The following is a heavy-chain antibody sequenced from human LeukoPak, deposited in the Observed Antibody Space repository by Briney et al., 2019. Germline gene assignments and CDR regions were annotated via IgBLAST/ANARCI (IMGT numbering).Heavy chain of an antibody. J-gene: IGHJ4*02. CDR2: ISSSSSYI. Sequence: GGSLRLSCVGSGFTFSNYWMSWVRQAPGKGLEWVSSISSSSSYIYYADSVKGRFTISRDNAKNSLYLQMNSLRAEDTAVYYCAREGYYYGSGSSYFDYWGQGTLVTVSS. V-gene: IGHV3-21*01. D-gene: IGHD3-10*01. CDR3: AREGYYYGSGSSYFDY. CDR1: GFTFSNYW.